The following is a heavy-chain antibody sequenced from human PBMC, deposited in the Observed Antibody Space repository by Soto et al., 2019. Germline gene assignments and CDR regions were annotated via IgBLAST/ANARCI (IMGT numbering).Heavy chain of an antibody. CDR1: GFTVSSNY. J-gene: IGHJ6*02. CDR3: ARDPSKEFGWDV. CDR2: IYSGGDT. D-gene: IGHD3-10*01. V-gene: IGHV3-53*01. Sequence: GGSLRLSCAAPGFTVSSNYMSWVRQAPGKGLEWVSIIYSGGDTYYADSVKGRFTISRDNSKNTLYLQMNSLRADDTAVYYCARDPSKEFGWDVWGQGTTVTVSS.